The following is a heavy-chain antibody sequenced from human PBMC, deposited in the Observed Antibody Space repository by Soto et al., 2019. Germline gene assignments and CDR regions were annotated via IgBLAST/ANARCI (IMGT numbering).Heavy chain of an antibody. CDR3: ARGRSSPNFDP. CDR1: GGTIISHA. J-gene: IGHJ5*02. CDR2: IIPILGSA. D-gene: IGHD6-6*01. Sequence: QVQLVQSGAEVKRPGSSVKVSCKASGGTIISHAISWVRQAPGQGLEWMGGIIPILGSANYAQKFQDRLTIIADASTSTTYMELSSLRSDDAAVYYCARGRSSPNFDPWGQGTLVTVSS. V-gene: IGHV1-69*01.